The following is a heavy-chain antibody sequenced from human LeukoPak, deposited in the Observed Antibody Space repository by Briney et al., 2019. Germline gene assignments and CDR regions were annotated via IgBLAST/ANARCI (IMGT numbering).Heavy chain of an antibody. CDR3: ARGHYYDSSGYYYPNWFDP. CDR1: GGSISSGGYY. D-gene: IGHD3-22*01. V-gene: IGHV4-31*03. Sequence: PSETLSLTCTVSGGSISSGGYYWSWIRQHPGKGLEWIGYIYYSGSTYYNPSLKSRVTISVDTSKNQFSLKLSSVTAADTAVYYCARGHYYDSSGYYYPNWFDPWGQGTLVTVSS. CDR2: IYYSGST. J-gene: IGHJ5*02.